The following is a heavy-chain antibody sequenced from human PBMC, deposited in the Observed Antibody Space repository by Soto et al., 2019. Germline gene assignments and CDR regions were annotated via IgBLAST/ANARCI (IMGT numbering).Heavy chain of an antibody. CDR3: ARGKNRSRPDCSGGSCQPWVY. J-gene: IGHJ4*02. CDR1: GFTFSSYD. D-gene: IGHD2-15*01. V-gene: IGHV3-13*01. Sequence: GGSLRLSCAASGFTFSSYDMHWVRQATGKGLEWVSAIGTAGDTYYPGSVKGRFTISRENAKNSLYLQMNSLRAGDTAVYYCARGKNRSRPDCSGGSCQPWVYWGQGTLVTVSS. CDR2: IGTAGDT.